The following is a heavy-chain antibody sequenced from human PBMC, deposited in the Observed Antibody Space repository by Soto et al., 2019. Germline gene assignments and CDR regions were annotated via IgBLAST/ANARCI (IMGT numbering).Heavy chain of an antibody. J-gene: IGHJ4*02. V-gene: IGHV3-30-3*01. Sequence: QVQLVESGGGVVQPGRSLRLSCAASGFTFSSYAMHWVRQAPGKGLEWVAVISYDGSNKYYADSVKGRFTISRDNSNNTLDLQMNSLRAEDTAVYYCARSSGWRIWFDYWGQGTLVTVSS. D-gene: IGHD6-19*01. CDR2: ISYDGSNK. CDR1: GFTFSSYA. CDR3: ARSSGWRIWFDY.